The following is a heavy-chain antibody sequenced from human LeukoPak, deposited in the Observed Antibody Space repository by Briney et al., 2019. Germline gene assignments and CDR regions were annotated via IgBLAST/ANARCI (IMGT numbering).Heavy chain of an antibody. CDR3: VRESIGFDY. J-gene: IGHJ4*02. V-gene: IGHV3-48*04. Sequence: GGSLRLSCAASAFNFSTYNVNWVRQAPGKGLDWVSYISSSSRTRYYADSVKGRFTISRDNAKDLLYLQMNSLRAEDTAVYYCVRESIGFDYWGQGTLVTVSS. CDR1: AFNFSTYN. CDR2: ISSSSRTR. D-gene: IGHD2-15*01.